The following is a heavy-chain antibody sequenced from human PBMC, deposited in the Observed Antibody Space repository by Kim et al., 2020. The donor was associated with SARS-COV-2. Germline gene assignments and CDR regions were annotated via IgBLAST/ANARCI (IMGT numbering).Heavy chain of an antibody. D-gene: IGHD2-15*01. J-gene: IGHJ6*02. CDR2: FDPEDGET. V-gene: IGHV1-24*01. Sequence: ASVKVSCKVSGYTLTELSMHWVRQAPGKGLEWMGGFDPEDGETIYAQKFQGRVTMTEDTSTDTAYMELSSLRSEDTAVYYCATDLFYCSGGSCYSGRGMDVWGQGTTVTVSS. CDR1: GYTLTELS. CDR3: ATDLFYCSGGSCYSGRGMDV.